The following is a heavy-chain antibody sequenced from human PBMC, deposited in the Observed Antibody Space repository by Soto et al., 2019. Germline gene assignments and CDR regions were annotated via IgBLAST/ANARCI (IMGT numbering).Heavy chain of an antibody. CDR3: GSVRPSGYVLS. J-gene: IGHJ5*02. CDR2: MYTSGST. CDR1: GGSISNYY. D-gene: IGHD6-25*01. V-gene: IGHV4-4*07. Sequence: TSETLSLTCTVSGGSISNYYWTWIRQPAGKGLEWIGRMYTSGSTNYNPSLKSRVTISIDTSKNQFSLRLASVTAADTAFYYCGSVRPSGYVLSWGQGTLVTVSS.